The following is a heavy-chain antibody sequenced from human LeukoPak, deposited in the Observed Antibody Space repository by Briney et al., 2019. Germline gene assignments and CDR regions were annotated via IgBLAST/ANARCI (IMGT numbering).Heavy chain of an antibody. CDR3: GRAFPPLRTAAAGDY. CDR2: ISYRTSHI. D-gene: IGHD6-13*01. Sequence: PGGSLRLSCTASGFTFSDCDMSWFRQAPGKGLEWVSSISYRTSHIYYADSVKGRFTISRDNAKNSLYLQMDSLRAEDTAVYFCGRAFPPLRTAAAGDYWGQGTLVIVSS. V-gene: IGHV3-21*01. J-gene: IGHJ4*02. CDR1: GFTFSDCD.